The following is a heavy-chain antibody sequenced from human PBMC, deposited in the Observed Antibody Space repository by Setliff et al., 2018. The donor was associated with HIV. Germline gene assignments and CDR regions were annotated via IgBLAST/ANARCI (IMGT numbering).Heavy chain of an antibody. CDR3: ARRDGRSMNAFEI. V-gene: IGHV5-51*01. D-gene: IGHD6-13*01. CDR1: DYTFTTYW. CDR2: IYPEDSNI. J-gene: IGHJ3*02. Sequence: GESLKISCRAVDYTFTTYWIGWVRQMPGEGLEWMGIIYPEDSNIKYNPSFQNQVTISADKSISTAYLQVHNLKASDTATYYCARRDGRSMNAFEIWGPGTMVTVS.